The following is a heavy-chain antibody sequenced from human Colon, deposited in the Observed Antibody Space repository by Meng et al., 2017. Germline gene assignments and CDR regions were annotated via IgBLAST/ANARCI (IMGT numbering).Heavy chain of an antibody. CDR3: ARTIRGGRKFDY. V-gene: IGHV3-7*01. CDR2: MRPDGSEI. J-gene: IGHJ4*02. CDR1: GFSFGTHW. Sequence: GGSLRLSCAASGFSFGTHWMSWVRQAPGKGLEWVSNMRPDGSEIYYMDSVRGRFAISRDNAKNALYLQMNSRRAEDTAVYYCARTIRGGRKFDYWGLGTLVTVSS. D-gene: IGHD3-10*01.